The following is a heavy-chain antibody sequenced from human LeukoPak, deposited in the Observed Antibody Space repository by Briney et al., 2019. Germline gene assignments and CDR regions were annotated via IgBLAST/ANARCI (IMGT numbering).Heavy chain of an antibody. J-gene: IGHJ3*02. CDR3: ARENTGTTISPYDAFDI. Sequence: GASVKVSCKASGYTFTSYTISWVRQAPGQGLEWMGGIPIFGTANYAQKFQGRVTITADESTSTAYMELNSLRSEDTAVYYCARENTGTTISPYDAFDIWGQGTMVPVSS. CDR1: GYTFTSYT. CDR2: IPIFGTA. D-gene: IGHD1-7*01. V-gene: IGHV1-69*13.